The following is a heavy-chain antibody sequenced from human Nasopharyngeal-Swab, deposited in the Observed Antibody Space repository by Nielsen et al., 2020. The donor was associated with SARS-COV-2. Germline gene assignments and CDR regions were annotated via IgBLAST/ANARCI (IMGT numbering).Heavy chain of an antibody. V-gene: IGHV3-74*01. J-gene: IGHJ6*02. CDR2: INSDGSST. Sequence: GGSLRLSCAASGFTFSSYWMHWVRQAPGKGLVWVSRINSDGSSTSYADSVKGRFTISRDNAKNTLYLQMNSLRAEDTAVYYCARGGAAAEGYYCMDVWGQGTTVTVSS. D-gene: IGHD6-13*01. CDR3: ARGGAAAEGYYCMDV. CDR1: GFTFSSYW.